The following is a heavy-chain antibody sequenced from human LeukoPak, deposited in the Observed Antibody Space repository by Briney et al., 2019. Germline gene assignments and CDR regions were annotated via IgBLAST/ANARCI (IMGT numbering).Heavy chain of an antibody. Sequence: PSETLSLTCIVSGGSISGYFWSWIRQPPGKGLAWIGFIYYSGSTNYNPSLKSRVTISVDTSKNQFSLNLSSVTAADTAVYYCARLTDLGLPDAFDIWGRGTLVTVSS. CDR3: ARLTDLGLPDAFDI. V-gene: IGHV4-59*08. D-gene: IGHD4/OR15-4a*01. CDR2: IYYSGST. CDR1: GGSISGYF. J-gene: IGHJ3*02.